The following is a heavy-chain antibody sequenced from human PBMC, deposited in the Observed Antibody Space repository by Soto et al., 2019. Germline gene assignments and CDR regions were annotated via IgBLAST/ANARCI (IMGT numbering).Heavy chain of an antibody. J-gene: IGHJ6*02. CDR1: GYSYTSYG. CDR2: ISAYNGNT. V-gene: IGHV1-18*01. Sequence: GASVKVSCKDSGYSYTSYGISWVRQAPGQGLEWMGWISAYNGNTNYAQKLQGRVTMTTDTSTSTAYMELRSLRSDDTAVYYCARPIAAIPDYYYCYGMDVWGQGTTVTVSS. D-gene: IGHD6-13*01. CDR3: ARPIAAIPDYYYCYGMDV.